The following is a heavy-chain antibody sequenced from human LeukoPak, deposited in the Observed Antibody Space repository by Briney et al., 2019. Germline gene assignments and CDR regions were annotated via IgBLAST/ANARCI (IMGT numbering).Heavy chain of an antibody. CDR3: AKGSYYDSSGSFYFDY. J-gene: IGHJ4*02. CDR1: GFTFSSYA. CDR2: ISGSGDNT. D-gene: IGHD3-22*01. Sequence: EGSLRLSCAASGFTFSSYAMSWVRQAPGKGLEWVSGISGSGDNTYYADSVKGRFTISRDNSKNTLYVQVNSLGTEDTAAYYCAKGSYYDSSGSFYFDYWGQGTLVTVSS. V-gene: IGHV3-23*01.